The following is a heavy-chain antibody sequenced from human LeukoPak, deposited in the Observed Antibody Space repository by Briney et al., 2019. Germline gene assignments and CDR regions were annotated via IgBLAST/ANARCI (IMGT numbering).Heavy chain of an antibody. CDR1: GFTFSDYI. D-gene: IGHD3-16*01. CDR2: IRGGANSYTT. V-gene: IGHV3-72*01. Sequence: GGSLRLSCAASGFTFSDYILDWVRQAPGKGLEWVGRIRGGANSYTTEYAASVKGRFTISRDDSKNSLYLHMNSLKTEDTAVYHCSRDGGEGGNSAFDIWGQGTMVTVSS. CDR3: SRDGGEGGNSAFDI. J-gene: IGHJ3*02.